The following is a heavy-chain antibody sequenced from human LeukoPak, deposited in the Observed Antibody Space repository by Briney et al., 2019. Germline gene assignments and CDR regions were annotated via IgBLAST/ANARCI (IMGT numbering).Heavy chain of an antibody. Sequence: GGSLRLSCAASGFTFSSYAMSWVRQAPGKGLEWVSTISGSGAYTYYADSVKGRFTISRDNSKNTLYLQMNSLRAEDTAVYYCASSLLLWFGELSGEYYYYYYGMDVWGQGTTVTVSS. CDR2: ISGSGAYT. V-gene: IGHV3-23*01. CDR1: GFTFSSYA. J-gene: IGHJ6*02. D-gene: IGHD3-10*01. CDR3: ASSLLLWFGELSGEYYYYYYGMDV.